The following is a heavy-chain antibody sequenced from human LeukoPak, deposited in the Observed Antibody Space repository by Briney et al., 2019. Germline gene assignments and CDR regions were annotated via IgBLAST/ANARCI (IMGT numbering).Heavy chain of an antibody. CDR3: ARDCIRYCSGGSCYPDY. CDR2: IYTTGST. CDR1: GDSITNYY. D-gene: IGHD2-15*01. V-gene: IGHV4-4*07. Sequence: SETLSLTCTVSGDSITNYYWSWIRQPAGKGLEWIGHIYTTGSTNYNPSLKSRVTMSVDTSKNQFSLKLSSVTAADTAVYYCARDCIRYCSGGSCYPDYWGQGTLVTVSS. J-gene: IGHJ4*02.